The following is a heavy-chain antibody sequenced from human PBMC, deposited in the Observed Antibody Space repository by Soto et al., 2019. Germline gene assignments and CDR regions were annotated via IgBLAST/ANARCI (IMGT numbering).Heavy chain of an antibody. CDR2: ISYDGSNK. D-gene: IGHD4-17*01. CDR1: GFTFSSYA. V-gene: IGHV3-30-3*01. CDR3: ASDYGGNSQFDY. J-gene: IGHJ4*02. Sequence: QVQLVESGGGVVQPGRSLRLSCAASGFTFSSYAMHWVRQAPGKGLEWVAVISYDGSNKYYADSVKGRFTISRDNSKNTLYLQMNSLIAEDTAVYYCASDYGGNSQFDYWGQGTLVTVSS.